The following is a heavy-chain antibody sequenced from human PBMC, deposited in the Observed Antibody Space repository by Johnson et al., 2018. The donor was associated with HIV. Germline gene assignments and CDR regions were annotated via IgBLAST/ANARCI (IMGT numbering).Heavy chain of an antibody. CDR1: GFIFSNYG. D-gene: IGHD3-22*01. CDR2: ISYDGTNQ. V-gene: IGHV3-30*03. Sequence: QVQLVESGGGVVQPGRSLRLSCAASGFIFSNYGMHWVRQAPGKGLEWVAIISYDGTNQHYADSVQGRFTISRDNSKNTLYLQMNSLRAEDTAVYYCARGVGSSGYYYTRVFDIWGQGTMVTVSS. J-gene: IGHJ3*02. CDR3: ARGVGSSGYYYTRVFDI.